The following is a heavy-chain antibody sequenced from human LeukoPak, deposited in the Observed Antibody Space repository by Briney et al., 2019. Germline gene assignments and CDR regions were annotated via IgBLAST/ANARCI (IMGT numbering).Heavy chain of an antibody. CDR1: GYPFTSYN. V-gene: IGHV1-8*01. J-gene: IGHJ6*02. Sequence: GASVKVSCKASGYPFTSYNVNWVRQATGQGLEWMGWMNTNSGNTGYSQNFQGRVTITADESTSTAYMELSSLRSEDTAVYYCARDLAGDSYYYGMDVWGQGTTVTVSS. CDR3: ARDLAGDSYYYGMDV. D-gene: IGHD4-17*01. CDR2: MNTNSGNT.